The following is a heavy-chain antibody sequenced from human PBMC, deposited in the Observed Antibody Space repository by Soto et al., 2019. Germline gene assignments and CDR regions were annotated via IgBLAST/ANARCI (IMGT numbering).Heavy chain of an antibody. V-gene: IGHV4-30-2*01. CDR1: GGSISSGGYS. Sequence: PSETLSLTCAVSGGSISSGGYSWSWIRQPPGKGLEWIGYIYHSGSTYYNPSLKSRVTISVDRSKNQFSLKLSSVTAADTAVYYCARGLTPGIAAAGFFDYWGQGTLVTVSS. CDR2: IYHSGST. CDR3: ARGLTPGIAAAGFFDY. D-gene: IGHD6-13*01. J-gene: IGHJ4*02.